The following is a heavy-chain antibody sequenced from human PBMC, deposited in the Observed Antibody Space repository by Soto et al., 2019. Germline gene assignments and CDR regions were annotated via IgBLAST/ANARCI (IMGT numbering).Heavy chain of an antibody. J-gene: IGHJ4*02. CDR3: SEGQLLWFGELFSGFDY. Sequence: SDNLSLTCTVSGGTISSSSYYCGRIRQSPGMGLEWIGSIYYSGNTYFHPSLKSRVTISVDTSKNQFSLKLSSVTAADTAVYYCSEGQLLWFGELFSGFDYLGQVTLVTVS. D-gene: IGHD3-10*01. CDR1: GGTISSSSYY. V-gene: IGHV4-39*01. CDR2: IYYSGNT.